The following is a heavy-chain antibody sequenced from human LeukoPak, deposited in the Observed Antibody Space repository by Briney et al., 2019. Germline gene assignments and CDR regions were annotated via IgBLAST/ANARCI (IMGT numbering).Heavy chain of an antibody. CDR2: IKQDGSEK. J-gene: IGHJ4*02. V-gene: IGHV3-7*01. D-gene: IGHD3-22*01. Sequence: VGSLRLSCAASGFTFSNYWMSWVRQAPGKGLEWVANIKQDGSEKYYVDSVKGRFTISRDNAKNSLYLQLNSLRAEDTAVYYCAKVRTSSGYCFDYWGQGTLVTVSS. CDR3: AKVRTSSGYCFDY. CDR1: GFTFSNYW.